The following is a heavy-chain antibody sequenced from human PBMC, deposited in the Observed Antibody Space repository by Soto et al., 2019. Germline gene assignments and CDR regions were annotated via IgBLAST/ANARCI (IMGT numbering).Heavy chain of an antibody. Sequence: EVQLVESGGGLVKPGGSLRLSCAASGFTFSSYSMNWVRQAPGKGLEWVSYISSSSSYIYYADSVKGRFNISSDNAKNSLYLQMNSLRAEDTAVYYCAREATTAYYYYMDVWGKGTTVTVSS. CDR2: ISSSSSYI. J-gene: IGHJ6*03. D-gene: IGHD1-7*01. CDR1: GFTFSSYS. V-gene: IGHV3-21*01. CDR3: AREATTAYYYYMDV.